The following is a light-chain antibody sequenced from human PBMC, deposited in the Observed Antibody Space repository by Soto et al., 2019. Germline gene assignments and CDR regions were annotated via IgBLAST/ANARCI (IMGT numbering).Light chain of an antibody. CDR2: KAS. Sequence: DIQMTQSPSTLSASVGDRVTITCRASQSISTWLAWYQQKPGKAPKLLIYKASTLQSGVPATFSGSGSGTEFTLTISSLQPDDFATYYCRQYDRFSYTFGQGTKLEIK. CDR3: RQYDRFSYT. V-gene: IGKV1-5*03. CDR1: QSISTW. J-gene: IGKJ2*01.